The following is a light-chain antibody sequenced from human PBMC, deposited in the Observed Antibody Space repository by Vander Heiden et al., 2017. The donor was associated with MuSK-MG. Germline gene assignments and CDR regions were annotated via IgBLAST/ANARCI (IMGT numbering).Light chain of an antibody. J-gene: IGKJ2*01. CDR2: KAS. CDR1: QSISSW. V-gene: IGKV1-5*03. CDR3: QQYNSYSRMYT. Sequence: DIQMIQSPSTLSASVGDRVTITCRASQSISSWLAWYQQKPGKAPKLLIYKASSLESGVPSRFSGSGSGTEFTLTISSLQPDDFATYYCQQYNSYSRMYTFGQGTKLEIK.